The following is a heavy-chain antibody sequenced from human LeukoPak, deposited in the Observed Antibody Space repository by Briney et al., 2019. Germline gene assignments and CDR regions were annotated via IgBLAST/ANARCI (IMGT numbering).Heavy chain of an antibody. CDR3: ARDSSYCGGDCYPYYFDY. CDR1: GGTFSSYA. V-gene: IGHV1-69*13. D-gene: IGHD2-21*02. Sequence: GASVKVSCKSSGGTFSSYAISWVRQAPGQGLEWMGGIIPIFGTANYAQKFQGRVTITADESTSTAYMELSSLRSEDTAVYYCARDSSYCGGDCYPYYFDYWGQGTPVTVSS. CDR2: IIPIFGTA. J-gene: IGHJ4*02.